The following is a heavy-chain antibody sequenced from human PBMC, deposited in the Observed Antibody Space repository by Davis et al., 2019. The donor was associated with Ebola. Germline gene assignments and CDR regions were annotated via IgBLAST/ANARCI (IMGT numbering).Heavy chain of an antibody. Sequence: SETLSPTCPLPADSISSYSWSCIRQPPGKGLEWVGSIYYSGYTNYNPSLKSRVTISVDTSKNQFSLKLSSVTAADTAVYYCATDPRGSMDVWGQRTTVTVSS. CDR3: ATDPRGSMDV. J-gene: IGHJ6*02. CDR2: IYYSGYT. CDR1: ADSISSYS. V-gene: IGHV4-59*01.